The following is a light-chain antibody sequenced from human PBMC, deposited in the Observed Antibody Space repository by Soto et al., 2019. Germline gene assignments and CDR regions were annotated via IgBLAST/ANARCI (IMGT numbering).Light chain of an antibody. CDR1: QSVSSN. CDR2: GAS. J-gene: IGKJ1*01. V-gene: IGKV3-15*01. CDR3: QQYNNWPGT. Sequence: EIVMTQSPATLSVSPGERATLSCRASQSVSSNLAWHQQKPGQAPRLLIYGASTRATGIPARFSGSGSGTEFTLTISSLQSEDFAVYYCQQYNNWPGTFGQGT.